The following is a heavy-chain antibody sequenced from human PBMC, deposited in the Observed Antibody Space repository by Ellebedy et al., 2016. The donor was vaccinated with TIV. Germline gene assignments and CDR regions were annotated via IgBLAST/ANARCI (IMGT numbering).Heavy chain of an antibody. CDR1: GFSFSSYA. J-gene: IGHJ4*02. V-gene: IGHV3-23*01. CDR3: AKDRIFGDGYWVFDF. D-gene: IGHD5-18*01. Sequence: PGGSLRLSCVASGFSFSSYALSWVRQAPGKGLEWVSGIVGSGATKYADSVKGRFSISRDNSKSPVDLQMNSLRADDTAIYYCAKDRIFGDGYWVFDFWGQGTVVTVST. CDR2: IVGSGAT.